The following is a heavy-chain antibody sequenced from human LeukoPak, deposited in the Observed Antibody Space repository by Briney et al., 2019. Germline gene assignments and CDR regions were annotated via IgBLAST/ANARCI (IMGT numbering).Heavy chain of an antibody. CDR2: INPSGGST. D-gene: IGHD6-13*01. CDR3: ARVRRQQLTTEYCGMDV. J-gene: IGHJ6*02. Sequence: ASVKVSCKASGYTFTSYYMHWVRQAPGQGLEWMGIINPSGGSTSYAQKFQGRVTMTRDTSTSTVYMELSSLRSEDTAVYYCARVRRQQLTTEYCGMDVWGQGTTVTVSS. CDR1: GYTFTSYY. V-gene: IGHV1-46*01.